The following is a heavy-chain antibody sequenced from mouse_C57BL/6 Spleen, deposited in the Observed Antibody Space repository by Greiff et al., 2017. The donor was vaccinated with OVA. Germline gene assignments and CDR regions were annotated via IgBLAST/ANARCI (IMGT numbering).Heavy chain of an antibody. CDR1: GFTFSDYY. CDR3: ARRRDRGDFDY. CDR2: ISNGGGST. Sequence: EVKLMESGGGLVQPGGSLKLSCAASGFTFSDYYMYWVRQTPEKRLEWVAYISNGGGSTYYPDTVKGRFTISRDNAKNTLYLQMSRLKSEDTAMYYWARRRDRGDFDYWGQGTTLTVSS. J-gene: IGHJ2*01. V-gene: IGHV5-12*01. D-gene: IGHD3-3*01.